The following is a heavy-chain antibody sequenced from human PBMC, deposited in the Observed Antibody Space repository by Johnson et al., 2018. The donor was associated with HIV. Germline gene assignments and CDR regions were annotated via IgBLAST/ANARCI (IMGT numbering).Heavy chain of an antibody. D-gene: IGHD3-22*01. J-gene: IGHJ3*02. V-gene: IGHV3-30*04. Sequence: QVQLVESGGGVVRPGGSLRLSCAASGFTFRSYAMHWVRQAPGKGLEWVAVISYDGKSTYYADSVKGRFTISRDNSKNTLYLQMNSLRAEDTAVYYCARDYYDLPWGYDAFDIWGQGTMVTVSS. CDR1: GFTFRSYA. CDR2: ISYDGKST. CDR3: ARDYYDLPWGYDAFDI.